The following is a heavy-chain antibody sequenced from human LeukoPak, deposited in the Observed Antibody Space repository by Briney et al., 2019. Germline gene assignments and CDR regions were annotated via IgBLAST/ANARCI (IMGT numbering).Heavy chain of an antibody. V-gene: IGHV5-51*01. CDR3: ARLSGGSWATTEQFPH. D-gene: IGHD1-1*01. Sequence: GESLRISCEASGYHFSLYFIAWVRQVPGKGLEWMGVIYPGNSHTIYSPSFQGQFIISADKSINTAYLQCSRLKTSDTAMYYCARLSGGSWATTEQFPHWGQGTLVSVSS. CDR2: IYPGNSHT. CDR1: GYHFSLYF. J-gene: IGHJ1*01.